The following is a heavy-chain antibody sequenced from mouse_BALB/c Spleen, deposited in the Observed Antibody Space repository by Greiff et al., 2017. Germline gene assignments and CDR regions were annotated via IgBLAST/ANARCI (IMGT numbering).Heavy chain of an antibody. Sequence: EVKLLESGGGLVQPGGSRKLSCAASGFTFSSFGMHWVRQAPEKGLEWVAYISSGSSTIYYADTVTGRFTITRDNPKNTLFLQMTSLRSEDTAMYYCARESTMTTGYAMDYWGQGTSVTVSS. CDR3: ARESTMTTGYAMDY. CDR1: GFTFSSFG. CDR2: ISSGSSTI. V-gene: IGHV5-17*02. J-gene: IGHJ4*01.